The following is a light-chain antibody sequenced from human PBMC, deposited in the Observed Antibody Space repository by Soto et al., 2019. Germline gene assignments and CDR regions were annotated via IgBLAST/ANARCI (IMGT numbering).Light chain of an antibody. CDR3: QQYDNFPR. CDR1: QDTNNY. CDR2: DAS. Sequence: DIQMTQSQSSLSASVGDRVTITCQASQDTNNYLNWYQHKPGKAPKLLIYDASNLETGVPSRFSGSGSGTDFTFTITNLQLEDIATYYCQQYDNFPRFGQGTKVEIK. V-gene: IGKV1-33*01. J-gene: IGKJ2*03.